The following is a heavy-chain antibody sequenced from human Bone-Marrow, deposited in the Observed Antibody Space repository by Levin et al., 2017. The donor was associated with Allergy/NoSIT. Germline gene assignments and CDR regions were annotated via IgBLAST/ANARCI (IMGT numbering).Heavy chain of an antibody. CDR2: ISYDGSNK. Sequence: HSGGSLRLSCAASGFTFSSYAMHWVRQAPGKGLEWVAVISYDGSNKYYADSVKGRFTISRDNSKNTLYLQMNSLRAEDTAVYYCARDYEIGYSSGWYGVMHFDYWGQGTLVTVSS. D-gene: IGHD6-19*01. CDR3: ARDYEIGYSSGWYGVMHFDY. J-gene: IGHJ4*02. V-gene: IGHV3-30*04. CDR1: GFTFSSYA.